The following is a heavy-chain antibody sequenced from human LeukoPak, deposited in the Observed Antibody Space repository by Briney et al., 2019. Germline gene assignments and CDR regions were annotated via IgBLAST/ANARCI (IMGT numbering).Heavy chain of an antibody. CDR1: GFTFSNAW. J-gene: IGHJ4*02. CDR3: TTHYYDSSGYYLRDDY. V-gene: IGHV3-15*01. CDR2: IKSKTDGGAT. Sequence: PGGSLRLSCAASGFTFSNAWMSWVRQAPGKGLEWVGRIKSKTDGGATDYAAPVKGRFTISRDDSKNTLYLQMNSLKTEDTAVYYCTTHYYDSSGYYLRDDYWGQGTLVTVSS. D-gene: IGHD3-22*01.